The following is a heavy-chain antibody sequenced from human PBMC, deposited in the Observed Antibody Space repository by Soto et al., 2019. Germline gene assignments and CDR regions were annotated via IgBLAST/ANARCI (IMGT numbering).Heavy chain of an antibody. CDR1: GGSIRNDNFY. CDR2: ISYSGYT. V-gene: IGHV4-31*03. CDR3: ARDLGGTVTVRGAFGI. J-gene: IGHJ3*02. D-gene: IGHD3-16*01. Sequence: QVQLQESGQGLVKPSQTLSLTCTVSGGSIRNDNFYWSYLRQRPGKGLEWIGYISYSGYTYYNPSLKSRVPISVDRSNNQFSLILDPVTAADTAVYYCARDLGGTVTVRGAFGIWGRGTLFTVSS.